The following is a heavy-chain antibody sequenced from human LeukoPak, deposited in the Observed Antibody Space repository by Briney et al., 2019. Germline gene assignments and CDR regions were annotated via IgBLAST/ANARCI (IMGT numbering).Heavy chain of an antibody. J-gene: IGHJ4*02. CDR2: IRSKPYDGTT. CDR3: IRGHTYGLY. Sequence: PGGSLRLSCTASGFTFGDYAMSWFRQAPGKGLEWVGFIRSKPYDGTTEYAAPVKGRFTISRDDSRSIAYLQMNSLKTEDTAVYYCIRGHTYGLYWGQGTLVTVSS. V-gene: IGHV3-49*03. D-gene: IGHD5-18*01. CDR1: GFTFGDYA.